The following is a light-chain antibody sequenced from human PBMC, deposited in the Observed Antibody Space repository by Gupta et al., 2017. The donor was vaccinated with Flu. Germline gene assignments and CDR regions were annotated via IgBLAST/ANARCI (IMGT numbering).Light chain of an antibody. CDR3: QQSFNTPRT. Sequence: DIQMTQSPSSLSASVGDRVTITCRASQDINSFLNWYQQKPGKAPNLLIYAASSLQGGVPSRFSGSGSGTDFTLTISSLQPEDFATYYCQQSFNTPRTFGQGTKVDIK. J-gene: IGKJ1*01. CDR1: QDINSF. V-gene: IGKV1-39*01. CDR2: AAS.